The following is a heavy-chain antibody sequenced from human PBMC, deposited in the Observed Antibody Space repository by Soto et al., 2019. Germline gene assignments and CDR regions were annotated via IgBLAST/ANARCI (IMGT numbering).Heavy chain of an antibody. V-gene: IGHV3-48*02. CDR1: GFVFSTYS. CDR3: ANQKIRFSVAGTLYGLGV. CDR2: ISSTSGTI. D-gene: IGHD6-19*01. J-gene: IGHJ6*02. Sequence: QTVGSLRLSCEASGFVFSTYSMNWVRQAPGKGLEWISYISSTSGTIYYADSVKGRFTIFRDNAKNSLFLQMNGLRDDDTAVYYCANQKIRFSVAGTLYGLGVWGQGTTVTVSS.